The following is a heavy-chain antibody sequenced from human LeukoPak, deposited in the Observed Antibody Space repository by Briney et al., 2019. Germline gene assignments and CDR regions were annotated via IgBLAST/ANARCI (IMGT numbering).Heavy chain of an antibody. Sequence: ASVKVSCKASGYTFTSYGISWVRQTPGQGLEWMGWISAYNDNTNYAQNLQGRVTMNTDTSTSTAYMELRSLTSDDTAVYYCAREYCSGGSCYGPDYWGQGTLVTVSS. D-gene: IGHD2-15*01. CDR3: AREYCSGGSCYGPDY. CDR1: GYTFTSYG. J-gene: IGHJ4*02. V-gene: IGHV1-18*01. CDR2: ISAYNDNT.